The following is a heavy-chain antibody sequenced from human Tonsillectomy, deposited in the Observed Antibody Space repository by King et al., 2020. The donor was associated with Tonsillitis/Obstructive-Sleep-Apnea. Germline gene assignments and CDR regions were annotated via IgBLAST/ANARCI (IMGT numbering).Heavy chain of an antibody. CDR2: IRSKAYGGTT. D-gene: IGHD3-3*01. J-gene: IGHJ4*02. CDR3: TRDITIFEGDQRYFDY. Sequence: VQLVESGGGLVKPGRSLRLSCTASGFTFGDYAMSWFRQAPGKGLEWVGFIRSKAYGGTTEYAASVKGRFTISRDDSKSIAYLQMNSLKTEDTAVYYCTRDITIFEGDQRYFDYWGQGTLVTVSS. CDR1: GFTFGDYA. V-gene: IGHV3-49*05.